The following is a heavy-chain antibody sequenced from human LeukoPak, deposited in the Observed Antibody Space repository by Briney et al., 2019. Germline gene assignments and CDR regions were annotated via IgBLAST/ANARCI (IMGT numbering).Heavy chain of an antibody. Sequence: PGGSLRLSCAASGFTFSSYGFHWVRQAPGKGLEFVSAINSNGGSTFYANSVKGRFTISRDNAKNMLYLQMGSLRAEDMAVYYCARDSAHIAAVSTALDYWGQGTLVTVSS. CDR2: INSNGGST. CDR3: ARDSAHIAAVSTALDY. J-gene: IGHJ4*02. V-gene: IGHV3-64*01. CDR1: GFTFSSYG. D-gene: IGHD6-13*01.